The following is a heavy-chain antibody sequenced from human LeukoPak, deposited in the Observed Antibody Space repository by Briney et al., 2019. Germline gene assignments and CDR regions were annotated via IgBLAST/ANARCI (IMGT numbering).Heavy chain of an antibody. J-gene: IGHJ1*01. CDR1: GFTFSSYA. CDR2: ISGSGGST. CDR3: AKEGAENYDILTGYPAEYFQH. V-gene: IGHV3-23*01. D-gene: IGHD3-9*01. Sequence: PGGSLRPSCAASGFTFSSYAMSWVRQAPGKGLEWVSAISGSGGSTYYADSVKGRFTISRDNSKNTLYLQMNNLRAEDTAVYYCAKEGAENYDILTGYPAEYFQHWGQGTLVTVSS.